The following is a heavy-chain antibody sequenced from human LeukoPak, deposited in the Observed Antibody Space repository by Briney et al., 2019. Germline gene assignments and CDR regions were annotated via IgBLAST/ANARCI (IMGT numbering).Heavy chain of an antibody. V-gene: IGHV3-33*01. D-gene: IGHD6-19*01. CDR3: ARDLSSDWTPYFDY. CDR2: IWYDGSNK. Sequence: GGSLRLSCAASGFTFSSYGMHWVRQAPGKGLEWGAVIWYDGSNKYYADSVKGRFTISRDNSKNTLYLQMNSLRAEDTAVYYCARDLSSDWTPYFDYWGQGTLVTVSS. J-gene: IGHJ4*02. CDR1: GFTFSSYG.